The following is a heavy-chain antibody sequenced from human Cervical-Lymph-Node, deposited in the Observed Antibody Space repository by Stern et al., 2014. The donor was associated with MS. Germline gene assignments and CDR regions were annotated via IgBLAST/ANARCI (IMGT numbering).Heavy chain of an antibody. CDR3: ARGLAVAGNYFYY. Sequence: VQLVESGAEVKKPGASVKVSCKASGYTFTGYYLHWVRQAPGQGLEWMGWSNPNNGDSNYAQKFQGWVTMTRDTSISTAYLELSRLRSDDTAVYYCARGLAVAGNYFYYWGQGALVTVSS. V-gene: IGHV1-2*04. CDR1: GYTFTGYY. J-gene: IGHJ4*02. D-gene: IGHD6-19*01. CDR2: SNPNNGDS.